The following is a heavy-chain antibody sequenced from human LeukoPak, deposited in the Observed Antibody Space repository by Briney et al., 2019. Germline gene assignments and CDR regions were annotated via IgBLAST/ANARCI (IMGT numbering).Heavy chain of an antibody. V-gene: IGHV3-53*01. D-gene: IGHD3-16*02. CDR3: ARDHVWGSYRHKPYYFDY. J-gene: IGHJ4*02. CDR1: GFTVSSNY. CDR2: IYSGGST. Sequence: GGSLRLSCAASGFTVSSNYMSWVRQAPGKGLEWVSVIYSGGSTYYADSVKGRFTISRDNAKNSLYLQMNSLRAEDTAVYYCARDHVWGSYRHKPYYFDYWGQGTLVTVSS.